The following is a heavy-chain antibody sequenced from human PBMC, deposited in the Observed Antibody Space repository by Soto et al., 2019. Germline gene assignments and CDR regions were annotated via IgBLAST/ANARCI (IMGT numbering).Heavy chain of an antibody. V-gene: IGHV4-34*01. Sequence: PSETLSLTCAVYGGSFSGYYWSWIRQPPGKGLEWIGEINHSGSTNYNPSLKSRVTISVDTSKNQFSLKLSSVTAADTAVYYCARGGNWNELDYWGQGTLVTVSS. CDR3: ARGGNWNELDY. CDR2: INHSGST. CDR1: GGSFSGYY. D-gene: IGHD1-20*01. J-gene: IGHJ4*02.